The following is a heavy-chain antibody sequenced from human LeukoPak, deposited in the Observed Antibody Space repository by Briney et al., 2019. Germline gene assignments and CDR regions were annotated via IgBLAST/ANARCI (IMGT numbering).Heavy chain of an antibody. J-gene: IGHJ4*02. CDR3: ARDPDGLLGGAAEFDY. Sequence: GASVKVSCKASGYTFTSYGISWVRQAPGQGLEWMGWINTNTGNPTYAQGFTGRFVFSLDTSVSTAYLQISSLKAEDTAVYYCARDPDGLLGGAAEFDYWGQGTLVTVSS. V-gene: IGHV7-4-1*02. CDR1: GYTFTSYG. CDR2: INTNTGNP. D-gene: IGHD3-16*01.